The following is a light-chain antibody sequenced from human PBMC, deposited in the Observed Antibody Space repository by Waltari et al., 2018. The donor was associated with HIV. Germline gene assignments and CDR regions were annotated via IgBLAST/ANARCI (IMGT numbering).Light chain of an antibody. V-gene: IGKV3-11*01. Sequence: EIVLTQSPATLSLSPGERATLSCRASQSVSSYLAWYQQKPGQAPRLLIYDTSNRATGIPARCSGGGSGTDFTLTISSLELEDFAVYYCQQRSSWPPYTVGQGTKLEIK. J-gene: IGKJ2*01. CDR1: QSVSSY. CDR3: QQRSSWPPYT. CDR2: DTS.